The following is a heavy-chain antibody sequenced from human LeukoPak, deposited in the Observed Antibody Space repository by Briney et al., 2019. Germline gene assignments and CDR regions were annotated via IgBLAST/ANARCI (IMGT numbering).Heavy chain of an antibody. V-gene: IGHV4-34*01. CDR2: VNHSGYT. J-gene: IGHJ2*01. D-gene: IGHD3-10*01. CDR1: GESFSGYF. CDR3: ARIWPDL. Sequence: PSETLSLTCAVYGESFSGYFWSWIRQPPGKGLEWIGEVNHSGYTNYNPSFKSRVTISVDTSKKQFSLKLNSVTAADTAVYYCARIWPDLWGRGTLVTVSS.